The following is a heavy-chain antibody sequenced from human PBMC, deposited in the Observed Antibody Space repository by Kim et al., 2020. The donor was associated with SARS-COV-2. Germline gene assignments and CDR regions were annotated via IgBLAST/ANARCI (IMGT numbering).Heavy chain of an antibody. Sequence: STGYEDSVKGRFTISRDNAKNTLYLQMNSLRVEDTAVYYCTRGYGSETNYWGQGSLVIVST. D-gene: IGHD3-10*01. V-gene: IGHV3-74*01. J-gene: IGHJ4*02. CDR2: ST. CDR3: TRGYGSETNY.